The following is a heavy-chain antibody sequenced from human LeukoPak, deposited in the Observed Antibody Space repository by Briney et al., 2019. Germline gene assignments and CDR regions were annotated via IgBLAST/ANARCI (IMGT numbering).Heavy chain of an antibody. J-gene: IGHJ4*02. CDR2: IYTSGST. D-gene: IGHD3-10*01. V-gene: IGHV4-4*07. CDR1: GDSISNYY. Sequence: PSETLSLTCTVSGDSISNYYWSWIRQPAGKGLEWIGRIYTSGSTNYNPSLKSRVTMSVDTSKNQFSLKLSSVTAADAAVYYCARVSLVRGAPDYYFDYWGQGTLVTVSS. CDR3: ARVSLVRGAPDYYFDY.